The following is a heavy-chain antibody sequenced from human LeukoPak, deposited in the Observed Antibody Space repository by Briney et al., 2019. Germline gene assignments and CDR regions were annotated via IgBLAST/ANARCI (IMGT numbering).Heavy chain of an antibody. CDR2: ISWNSGSI. D-gene: IGHD6-13*01. V-gene: IGHV3-9*03. J-gene: IGHJ4*02. Sequence: GGSLRLSCAASGFTFDDYAMHWVRQAPGKGLEWVSGISWNSGSIDYADSVKGRFTISRDNAKNSLYLQMNSLRAEDMAFYYCASGSIFGSNWGKFDYWGQGTLVTVSS. CDR3: ASGSIFGSNWGKFDY. CDR1: GFTFDDYA.